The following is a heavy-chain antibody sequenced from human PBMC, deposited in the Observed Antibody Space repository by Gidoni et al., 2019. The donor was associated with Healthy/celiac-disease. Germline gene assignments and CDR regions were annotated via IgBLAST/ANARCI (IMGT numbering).Heavy chain of an antibody. CDR2: IYTSGST. CDR1: GGSISSGSYY. D-gene: IGHD3-22*01. V-gene: IGHV4-61*02. J-gene: IGHJ6*02. Sequence: QVQLQESGPGLVKPSQTLSLTCTVSGGSISSGSYYWSWIRQPAGKGLEWIGRIYTSGSTNYNPSLKSRVTISVDTSKNQFSLKLSSVTAADTAVYYCARDKVKGYYYYYGMDVWGQGTTVTVSS. CDR3: ARDKVKGYYYYYGMDV.